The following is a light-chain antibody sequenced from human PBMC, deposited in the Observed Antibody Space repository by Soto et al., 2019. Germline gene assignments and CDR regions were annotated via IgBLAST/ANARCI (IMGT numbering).Light chain of an antibody. J-gene: IGLJ3*02. CDR3: ISYTSSSTWV. CDR2: EVS. Sequence: QSALTQPASVSGSPGQSITISCTGTSSDVGAYNYVSWYQKHPGKAPKLMIYEVSNRPSGVSDRFSCSRSGKTASLTISGLQAEDESDYYCISYTSSSTWVFGGGTKLTVL. V-gene: IGLV2-14*01. CDR1: SSDVGAYNY.